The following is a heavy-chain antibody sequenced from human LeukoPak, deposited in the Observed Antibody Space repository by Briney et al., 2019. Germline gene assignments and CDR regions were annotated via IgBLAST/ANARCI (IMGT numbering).Heavy chain of an antibody. CDR3: ARAVRAHPPADF. J-gene: IGHJ4*02. Sequence: TGGSLRLSCAASGFSFSSYWMHWVRQAPGKGLVWVSRINSDGSSTTYADSVKGRSSISRDNAKNTLYLHLDSLRAEDTGVYYCARAVRAHPPADFWGQGTLVTVSS. CDR1: GFSFSSYW. CDR2: INSDGSST. D-gene: IGHD3-3*01. V-gene: IGHV3-74*01.